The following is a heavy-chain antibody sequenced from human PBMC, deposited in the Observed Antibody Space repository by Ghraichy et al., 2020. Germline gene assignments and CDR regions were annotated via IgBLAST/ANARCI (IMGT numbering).Heavy chain of an antibody. Sequence: GESLKISCAASGFTFTSYSMSWVRQAPTKGLEWVSSINGNGAKINYAYSVKGRFTISRDNSKNTLYLQMNSLRADDTAVYYCAKDAVTANGRWDGFDIWGQGTTVTVSS. V-gene: IGHV3-23*01. D-gene: IGHD2-21*02. CDR1: GFTFTSYS. CDR3: AKDAVTANGRWDGFDI. CDR2: INGNGAKI. J-gene: IGHJ3*02.